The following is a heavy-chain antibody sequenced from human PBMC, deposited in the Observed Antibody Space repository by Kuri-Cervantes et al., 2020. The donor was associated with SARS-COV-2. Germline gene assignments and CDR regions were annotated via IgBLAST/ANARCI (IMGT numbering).Heavy chain of an antibody. Sequence: GSLRLSCTVSGGSISSYYWSWTRQPPGKGMEWIGYIYSSGSTNYNPSLKSRVTISVDTSKNQFSLKLSSVTAADTAVYYCARREYWYFDLWGRGTLVTVSS. CDR2: IYSSGST. D-gene: IGHD1-26*01. CDR1: GGSISSYY. CDR3: ARREYWYFDL. V-gene: IGHV4-59*01. J-gene: IGHJ2*01.